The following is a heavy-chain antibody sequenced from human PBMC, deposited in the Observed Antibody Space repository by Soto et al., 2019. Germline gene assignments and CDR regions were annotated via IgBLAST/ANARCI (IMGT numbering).Heavy chain of an antibody. CDR3: ARGEDPFFYYGLDV. V-gene: IGHV4-59*01. Sequence: KPSETLSLTCTVSGGSITSSYWSWIRRPPGKGLEWIAYIYDTGISGYTPSTSYNPSLKSRVTMSVDTSKSQFSLKLTSVTAADTAVYYSARGEDPFFYYGLDVWGQGITVTVSS. CDR1: GGSITSSY. J-gene: IGHJ6*02. CDR2: IYDTGISGYTPST.